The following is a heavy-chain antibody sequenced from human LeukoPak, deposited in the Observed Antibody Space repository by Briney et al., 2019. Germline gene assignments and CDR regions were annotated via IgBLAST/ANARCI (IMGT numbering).Heavy chain of an antibody. CDR3: VTNFDSSGYFGY. J-gene: IGHJ4*02. CDR2: VNTNTGNP. V-gene: IGHV7-4-1*01. Sequence: ASVKVSCKASGYTFTRNTINWVRQAPGQGLEWMGWVNTNTGNPTYAQGFTGRFVFSSDTSVSTAYLQIGSLKAEDTAVYYCVTNFDSSGYFGYWGQGALVTVSS. D-gene: IGHD3-22*01. CDR1: GYTFTRNT.